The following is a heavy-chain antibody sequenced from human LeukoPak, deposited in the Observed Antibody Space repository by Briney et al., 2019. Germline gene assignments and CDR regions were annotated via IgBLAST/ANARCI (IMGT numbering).Heavy chain of an antibody. D-gene: IGHD5-18*01. J-gene: IGHJ3*02. CDR2: ISGSGGST. Sequence: GGSLRLSCAASGFTFSSYAMSWVGQAPGKGLEWVSAISGSGGSTYYADSVKGRFTISRDNSKNTLYLQMNSLRAEDTAVYYCAKDPRIQLWFLDPDDAFDIWGQGTMVTVSS. CDR3: AKDPRIQLWFLDPDDAFDI. V-gene: IGHV3-23*01. CDR1: GFTFSSYA.